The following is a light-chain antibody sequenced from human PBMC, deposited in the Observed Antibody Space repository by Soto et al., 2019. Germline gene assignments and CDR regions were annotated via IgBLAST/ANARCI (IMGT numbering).Light chain of an antibody. Sequence: EIVMTQSPATLSVSPGERATLSCRASQSVSSNLAWYQQKPGQAPRLLIYGASTRATGIPATFSGSGSGTDFTLTIISLLSEDFAVYCCQQYYNWPPFTFGGGTKVEIK. J-gene: IGKJ4*01. CDR3: QQYYNWPPFT. CDR2: GAS. V-gene: IGKV3-15*01. CDR1: QSVSSN.